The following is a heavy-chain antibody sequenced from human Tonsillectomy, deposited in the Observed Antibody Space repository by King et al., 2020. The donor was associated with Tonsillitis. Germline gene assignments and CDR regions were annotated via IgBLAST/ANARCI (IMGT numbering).Heavy chain of an antibody. D-gene: IGHD2-15*01. CDR2: ISSSSSYI. Sequence: VQLVESGGGLVKPGGSLRLSCAASGFTFSSYSMNWVRQAPGKGLEWVSSISSSSSYIYYADSVKGRFTISRDNAKNSLYLQMNSLRAEDTAVYYCAGPVGGGNFDYWGQGTLVTVSS. CDR1: GFTFSSYS. J-gene: IGHJ4*02. V-gene: IGHV3-21*01. CDR3: AGPVGGGNFDY.